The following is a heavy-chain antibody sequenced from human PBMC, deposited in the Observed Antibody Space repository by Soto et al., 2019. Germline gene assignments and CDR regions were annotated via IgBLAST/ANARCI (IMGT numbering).Heavy chain of an antibody. D-gene: IGHD2-15*01. CDR2: IYSDGNT. CDR1: GFAVSSNY. CDR3: AGGTGAYFDY. Sequence: EVQLVETGGGLIQPGGSLRLSCAASGFAVSSNYMSWVRQAPGKGLEWVSVIYSDGNTYYADSVKGRFTIARDNSKNTMYLQMNSLIAEDTAVYYCAGGTGAYFDYWGQVTLVTVSS. J-gene: IGHJ4*02. V-gene: IGHV3-53*02.